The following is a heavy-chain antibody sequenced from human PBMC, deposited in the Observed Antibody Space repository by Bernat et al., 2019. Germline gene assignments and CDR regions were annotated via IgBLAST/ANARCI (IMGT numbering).Heavy chain of an antibody. D-gene: IGHD4-17*01. J-gene: IGHJ4*02. V-gene: IGHV3-30*03. CDR1: GFTFSSYG. CDR3: ARVGYGDRSNIDY. CDR2: ISYDGSNK. Sequence: QVQLVESGGGVFQPGRSLRLSCAASGFTFSSYGMHWVRQAPGKGLEWVAVISYDGSNKYYAESVKGRLTISRDNSKNTLYLQMNSLRAEDTAVYYCARVGYGDRSNIDYWGQGTLVTVSS.